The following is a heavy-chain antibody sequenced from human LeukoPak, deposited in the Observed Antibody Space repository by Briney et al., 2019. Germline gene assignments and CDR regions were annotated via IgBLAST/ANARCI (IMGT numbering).Heavy chain of an antibody. Sequence: GGSLRLSCAASGFSFNSFEMSWVRQPPGKGLEWVSYISSSGSTIYYADSVKGRFTISRDNAKNSLYLQMNSLRAEDTAVYYCARGWYNSGYYCDYWGQGTLVTVPS. J-gene: IGHJ4*02. D-gene: IGHD6-19*01. CDR3: ARGWYNSGYYCDY. CDR2: ISSSGSTI. CDR1: GFSFNSFE. V-gene: IGHV3-48*03.